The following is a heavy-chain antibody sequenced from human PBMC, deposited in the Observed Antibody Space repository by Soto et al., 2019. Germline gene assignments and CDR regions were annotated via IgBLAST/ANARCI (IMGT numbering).Heavy chain of an antibody. V-gene: IGHV3-23*01. J-gene: IGHJ1*01. CDR1: GFAFSDFA. D-gene: IGHD3-22*01. Sequence: GGSLRLSCAASGFAFSDFAMMWVRQAPGQGPECVAAISAGGVATYYANSVMGRFTTSRDNSRNTLYLQMNSLRGEDTAVYYCTKRLTRGYEGFWGRGTLGTVSS. CDR2: ISAGGVAT. CDR3: TKRLTRGYEGF.